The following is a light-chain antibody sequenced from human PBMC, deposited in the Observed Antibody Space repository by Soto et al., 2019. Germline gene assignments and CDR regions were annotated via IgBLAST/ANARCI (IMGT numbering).Light chain of an antibody. V-gene: IGKV3-15*01. Sequence: EIVLTQSPGTLSLSPGEGVTLSCRAGQIVTSSQLAWYQQKPGQAPRLLIYGASTRATDIPARFSGSGSGTEFTLTISSLQSEDFAVYFRQQYNNWPLAFGQGTRLEIK. CDR1: QIVTSS. CDR3: QQYNNWPLA. CDR2: GAS. J-gene: IGKJ5*01.